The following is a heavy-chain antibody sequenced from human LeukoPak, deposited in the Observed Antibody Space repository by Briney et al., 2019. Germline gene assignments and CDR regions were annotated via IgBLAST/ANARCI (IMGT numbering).Heavy chain of an antibody. CDR3: AKEAGNSDGSGSYGY. CDR2: IS. J-gene: IGHJ4*02. CDR1: GFTFKSFS. V-gene: IGHV3-48*01. Sequence: GGSLRLSCGGSGFTFKSFSMHWVRQAPGKGLEWVSDISRDNAKNSLYLQMNSLRAEDTAVYYCAKEAGNSDGSGSYGYWGQGTLVTVSS. D-gene: IGHD3-10*01.